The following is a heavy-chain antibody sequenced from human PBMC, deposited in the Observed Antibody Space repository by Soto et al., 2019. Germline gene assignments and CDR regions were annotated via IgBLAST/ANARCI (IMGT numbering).Heavy chain of an antibody. CDR2: ISSDGGDK. CDR3: AKDAYYGSSGYYYYSDY. J-gene: IGHJ4*02. Sequence: GGSLRLSCAASGIAFSSYGMHWVRQAPGKGLEWVAVISSDGGDKDYVDSVKGRFTISRDNIKNTLYLQMNSLRAEDTAVYYCAKDAYYGSSGYYYYSDYWGQGTLVTVSS. D-gene: IGHD3-22*01. CDR1: GIAFSSYG. V-gene: IGHV3-30*18.